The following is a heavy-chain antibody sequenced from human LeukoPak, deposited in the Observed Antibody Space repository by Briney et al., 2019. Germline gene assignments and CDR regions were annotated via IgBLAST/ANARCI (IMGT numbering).Heavy chain of an antibody. D-gene: IGHD3-9*01. Sequence: GGSLRLSCAASGFTFSSYVMSWVRQAPGKGLECVSAISGSGGSTYFADSVKGRVTISRDNSKNTLYLQMNTLRAEDTAVYYCAKGYDFLTGYYDSWGQGTLVTVSS. CDR3: AKGYDFLTGYYDS. CDR1: GFTFSSYV. J-gene: IGHJ4*02. V-gene: IGHV3-23*01. CDR2: ISGSGGST.